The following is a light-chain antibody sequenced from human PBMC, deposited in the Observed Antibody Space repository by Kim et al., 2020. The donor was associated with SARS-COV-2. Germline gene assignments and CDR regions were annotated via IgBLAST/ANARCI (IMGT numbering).Light chain of an antibody. CDR2: GAS. CDR1: QSVSSSY. V-gene: IGKV3-20*01. CDR3: QQYGISLLT. J-gene: IGKJ4*01. Sequence: SPGERAHPSCRARQSVSSSYLAWYQQQPGQAPTRHIYGASTRATGIPDRCSGSGSGTDFTLTISGLGPGDFAVYYCQQYGISLLTLGGGAKVDIK.